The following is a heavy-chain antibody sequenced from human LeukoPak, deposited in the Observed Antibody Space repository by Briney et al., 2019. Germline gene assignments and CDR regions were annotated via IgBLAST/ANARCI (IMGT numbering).Heavy chain of an antibody. CDR2: ISYDGSNK. V-gene: IGHV3-30-3*01. CDR3: ARSMTTVTSAVDP. Sequence: GGSLRLSCAASGFTFSSYAMHWVRQAPGKGLEWVAVISYDGSNKYYADSVKGRFTISRDNSKNTLYLQMNSLRAEDTAVYYCARSMTTVTSAVDPWGQGTLVTVSS. D-gene: IGHD4-17*01. CDR1: GFTFSSYA. J-gene: IGHJ5*02.